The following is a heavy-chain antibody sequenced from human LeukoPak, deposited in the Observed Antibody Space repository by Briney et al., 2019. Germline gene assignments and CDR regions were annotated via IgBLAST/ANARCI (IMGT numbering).Heavy chain of an antibody. CDR3: ARASSNERWLQFGAFDI. D-gene: IGHD5-24*01. V-gene: IGHV3-7*01. CDR2: IKQDGSEK. CDR1: GFTFSNAW. J-gene: IGHJ3*02. Sequence: GGSLRLSCAASGFTFSNAWMSWVRQAPGKGLEWVANIKQDGSEKYYVDSVKGRFTISRDNAKNSLYLQMNSLRAEDTAVYYCARASSNERWLQFGAFDIWGQGTMVTVSS.